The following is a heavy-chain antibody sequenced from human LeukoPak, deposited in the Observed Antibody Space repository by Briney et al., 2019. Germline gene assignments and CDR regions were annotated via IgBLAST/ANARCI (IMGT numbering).Heavy chain of an antibody. D-gene: IGHD6-19*01. CDR2: ISAYNGNT. CDR1: GYTFTSYG. V-gene: IGHV1-18*01. Sequence: ASVKVSCTASGYTFTSYGISWVRQAPGQGLEWMGWISAYNGNTNYAQKLQGRVTMTTDTSTSTAYMELRSLRSDDTAVYYCARDHPIAVAGTHWFDPWGQGTLVTVSS. J-gene: IGHJ5*02. CDR3: ARDHPIAVAGTHWFDP.